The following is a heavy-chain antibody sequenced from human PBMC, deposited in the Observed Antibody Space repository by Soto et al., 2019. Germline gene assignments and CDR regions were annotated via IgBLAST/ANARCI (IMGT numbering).Heavy chain of an antibody. V-gene: IGHV4-61*01. J-gene: IGHJ5*02. Sequence: QVQLQESGPGLVKPSETLSLTCTVSGGSVSSGSYYWSWIRQPPGKGLEWIGYIYYSGSTNYNPSLKSRVTISVDTSKNQFSLKLSSVTAADTAVYYCATHHLGIAARPGNYYIFDPWGQGTLVTVSS. CDR2: IYYSGST. CDR3: ATHHLGIAARPGNYYIFDP. D-gene: IGHD6-6*01. CDR1: GGSVSSGSYY.